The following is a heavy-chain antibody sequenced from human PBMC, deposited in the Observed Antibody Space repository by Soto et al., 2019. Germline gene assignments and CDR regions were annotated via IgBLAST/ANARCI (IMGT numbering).Heavy chain of an antibody. J-gene: IGHJ4*02. Sequence: QVQLQESGPGLVKPSETLSLTCSVSGGSISGSYWSWIRQSPGKGLEWLGYVYYTGSTNYSPSLRNRVSISVDTSKNEFSLRLSSVTAADTAVYFCARSVAVPGAHIDYWGQGTQVTVSS. CDR3: ARSVAVPGAHIDY. CDR2: VYYTGST. CDR1: GGSISGSY. D-gene: IGHD6-19*01. V-gene: IGHV4-59*01.